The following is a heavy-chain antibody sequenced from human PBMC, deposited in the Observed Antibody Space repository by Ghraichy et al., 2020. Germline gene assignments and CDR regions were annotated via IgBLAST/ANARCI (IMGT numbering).Heavy chain of an antibody. CDR2: IKSKTDGGTT. V-gene: IGHV3-15*01. CDR3: TTGSGYYSPYYYYYGMDV. J-gene: IGHJ6*02. CDR1: GFTFSNAW. Sequence: GGSLRLSCAASGFTFSNAWMSWVRQAPGKGLEWVGRIKSKTDGGTTDYAAPVKGRFTISRDDSKNTLYLQMNSLKTEDTAVYYCTTGSGYYSPYYYYYGMDVWGQGTTVTVSS. D-gene: IGHD3-22*01.